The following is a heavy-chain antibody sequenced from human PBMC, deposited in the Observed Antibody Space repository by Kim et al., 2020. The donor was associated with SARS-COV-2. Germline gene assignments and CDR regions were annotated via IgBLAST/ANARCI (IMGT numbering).Heavy chain of an antibody. CDR2: IGSTSEYI. D-gene: IGHD2-8*02. J-gene: IGHJ4*02. Sequence: GGSLRLSCAASGFTFSSFSMHWVRQAPGKGLEWVSSIGSTSEYIYYADSVKGRFTISRDNAKNSLYLQMNSLRAEDKGVYYCAREITGKHSDYCGRGTRVTVSS. CDR1: GFTFSSFS. CDR3: AREITGKHSDY. V-gene: IGHV3-21*01.